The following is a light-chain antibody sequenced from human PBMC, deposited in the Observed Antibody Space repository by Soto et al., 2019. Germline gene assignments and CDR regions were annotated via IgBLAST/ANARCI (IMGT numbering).Light chain of an antibody. CDR2: GAS. V-gene: IGKV3-15*01. CDR1: QSVGSN. Sequence: EIVMTQSPATLSVSPGERATLSCRASQSVGSNLAWYQQKPGQAPRLLINGASTRATGIPARFSGSGSGTEFTLTISSLQSEDFAVYYCQQYNNWPGTFGQGTKVDIK. CDR3: QQYNNWPGT. J-gene: IGKJ2*01.